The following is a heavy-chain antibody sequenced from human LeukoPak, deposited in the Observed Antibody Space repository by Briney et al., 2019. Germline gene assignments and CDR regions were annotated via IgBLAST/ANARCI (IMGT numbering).Heavy chain of an antibody. D-gene: IGHD6-13*01. Sequence: AGGSLRLSCAASGFTFSTYWMHWVRQAPGKGLVWVSRINGDGGSRNYADSVKGRFTISRGNAKNTLYLQMSSLRAEDTAVYYCASASSHRTAAGGDYWGQGTLVTVST. J-gene: IGHJ4*02. CDR1: GFTFSTYW. CDR3: ASASSHRTAAGGDY. CDR2: INGDGGSR. V-gene: IGHV3-74*01.